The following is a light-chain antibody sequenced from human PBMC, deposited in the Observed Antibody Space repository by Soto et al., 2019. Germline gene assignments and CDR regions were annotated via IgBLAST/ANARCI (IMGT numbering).Light chain of an antibody. CDR2: EVS. Sequence: QSALTQPPSASGSPGQSVTISCTGTSSDVGGYNYVSWYQQHPGKAPKLMIYEVSKRPSGVPDRFSGPKSGNTASLTVSGLQAEDEADYYCSSYAGSNKAVFGTGTKLTVL. CDR3: SSYAGSNKAV. V-gene: IGLV2-8*01. J-gene: IGLJ1*01. CDR1: SSDVGGYNY.